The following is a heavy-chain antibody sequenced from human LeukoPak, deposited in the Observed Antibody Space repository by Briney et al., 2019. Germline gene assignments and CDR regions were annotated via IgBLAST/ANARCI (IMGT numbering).Heavy chain of an antibody. D-gene: IGHD3-3*01. CDR1: GGSISSYH. CDR3: TKSLGVVIHGGMDV. Sequence: SETLSLTCTVSGGSISSYHWSWIRQPPGKGLEWIGHIYYTGSTNYNPSLKSRVTISLDTSKNQFSLKLSSVTAADTAVYYCTKSLGVVIHGGMDVWGQGTTVTVSS. CDR2: IYYTGST. J-gene: IGHJ6*02. V-gene: IGHV4-59*01.